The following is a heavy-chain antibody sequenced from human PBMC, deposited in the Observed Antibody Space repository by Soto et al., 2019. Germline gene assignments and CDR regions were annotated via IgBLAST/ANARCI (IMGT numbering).Heavy chain of an antibody. CDR1: GFTFSSYW. CDR3: VSRIPSWVFDY. D-gene: IGHD3-16*01. Sequence: GGSLRLSCAASGFTFSSYWMSWVRQAPGRGLEWVANIKQDGSEKYYVDSVKGRFTISRDTSENTLYLRMDKLRVEDTAVYFCVSRIPSWVFDYWGQGTLVTVSS. V-gene: IGHV3-7*03. J-gene: IGHJ4*01. CDR2: IKQDGSEK.